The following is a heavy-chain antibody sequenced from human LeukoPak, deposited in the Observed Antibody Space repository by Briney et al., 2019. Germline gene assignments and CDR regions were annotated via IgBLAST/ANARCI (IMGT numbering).Heavy chain of an antibody. V-gene: IGHV1-69*02. CDR3: ARHRDTAMVTIGY. D-gene: IGHD5-18*01. Sequence: ASVKVSCKASGYIFTDYYMHWVRQAPGQGLEWMGRIIPILGIANYAQKFQGRVTITADKSTSTAYMELSSLRSEDTAVYYCARHRDTAMVTIGYWGQGTLVTVSS. J-gene: IGHJ4*02. CDR2: IIPILGIA. CDR1: GYIFTDYY.